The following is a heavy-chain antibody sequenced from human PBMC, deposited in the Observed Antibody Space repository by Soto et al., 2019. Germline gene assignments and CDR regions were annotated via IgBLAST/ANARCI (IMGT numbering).Heavy chain of an antibody. D-gene: IGHD5-12*01. CDR2: IIPILGIA. CDR1: GGTFSSYT. CDR3: AIIPDLEYSGYDLGRRLFDY. Sequence: GASVKVSCKASGGTFSSYTISWVRQAPGQGLEWMGRIIPILGIANYAQKFQGRVTITADKSTSTAYMELSSLRSEDTAVYYCAIIPDLEYSGYDLGRRLFDYWGQGTLVTVSS. V-gene: IGHV1-69*02. J-gene: IGHJ4*02.